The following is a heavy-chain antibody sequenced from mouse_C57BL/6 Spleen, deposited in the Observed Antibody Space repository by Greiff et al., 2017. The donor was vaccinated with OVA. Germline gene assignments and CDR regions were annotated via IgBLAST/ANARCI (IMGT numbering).Heavy chain of an antibody. CDR1: GFSLSTSGMG. J-gene: IGHJ2*01. V-gene: IGHV8-12*01. Sequence: SGPGILQSSQTLSLTCSFSGFSLSTSGMGVSWIRQPSGKGLEWLAHIYWDDDKRYNPSLKSRLTISKDTSRNQVFLKITSVDTADTATYYCARDYGNSYFDYWGQGTTLTVSS. CDR2: IYWDDDK. CDR3: ARDYGNSYFDY. D-gene: IGHD2-1*01.